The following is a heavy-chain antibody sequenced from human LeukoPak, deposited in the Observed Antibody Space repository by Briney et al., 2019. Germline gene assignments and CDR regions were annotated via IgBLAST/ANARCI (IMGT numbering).Heavy chain of an antibody. Sequence: SQTLSLTCAVSGGSISSGGYSWSWIRQPPGKGLEWIGYIYHSGSTYYNPSPRSRVTISVDRSKNQFSLKLSSVTAADTAVYYCARAGGSSWYYFDYWGQGTLVTVSS. J-gene: IGHJ4*02. D-gene: IGHD6-13*01. CDR3: ARAGGSSWYYFDY. CDR1: GGSISSGGYS. CDR2: IYHSGST. V-gene: IGHV4-30-2*01.